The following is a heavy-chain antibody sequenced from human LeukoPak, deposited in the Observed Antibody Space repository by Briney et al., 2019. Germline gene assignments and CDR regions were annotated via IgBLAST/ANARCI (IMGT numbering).Heavy chain of an antibody. Sequence: ASVNVSCKVSGYTLTELSMQCVRQAPGKGHEWMGGFYPEDGETIYAQKFQGRVTMTEHTSTDTAYMELSSLRSEDTAVYYCATEIAVAGTNYFDYWGQGTLVTVSS. J-gene: IGHJ4*02. D-gene: IGHD6-19*01. CDR3: ATEIAVAGTNYFDY. CDR1: GYTLTELS. CDR2: FYPEDGET. V-gene: IGHV1-24*01.